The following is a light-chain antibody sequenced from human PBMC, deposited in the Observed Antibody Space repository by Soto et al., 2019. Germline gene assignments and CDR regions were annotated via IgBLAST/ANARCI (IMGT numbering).Light chain of an antibody. V-gene: IGLV2-11*01. J-gene: IGLJ3*02. CDR3: CSYAGSYTWV. CDR1: SSDFGGYNY. CDR2: DVS. Sequence: QSALTQPRSVSGSPGQSVTISCTGTSSDFGGYNYVSWYQQHPGKAPKLMIYDVSKRPSGVPDRFSGSKSGNTASLTISGLQAEDEADYYCCSYAGSYTWVFGEGTKLTVL.